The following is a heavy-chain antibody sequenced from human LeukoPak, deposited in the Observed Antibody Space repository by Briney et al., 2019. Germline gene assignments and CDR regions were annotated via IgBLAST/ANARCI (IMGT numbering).Heavy chain of an antibody. J-gene: IGHJ3*02. V-gene: IGHV1-2*06. D-gene: IGHD3-22*01. Sequence: AAVKVSCEASGYTFTGYYMHWVRQAPGQGLEWLGRINPNSGGTNYAQKFQGRVTMTRDTSISTAYMELSRLRSDDTAVYYCARDLFITMTVVVTKDAFDIWGQGTMVNVSS. CDR1: GYTFTGYY. CDR3: ARDLFITMTVVVTKDAFDI. CDR2: INPNSGGT.